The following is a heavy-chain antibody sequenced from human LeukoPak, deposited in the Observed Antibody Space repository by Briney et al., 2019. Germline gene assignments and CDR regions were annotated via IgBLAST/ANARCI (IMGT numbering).Heavy chain of an antibody. CDR1: GFTFGGYW. D-gene: IGHD1-26*01. CDR3: GRALGSPLDY. J-gene: IGHJ4*02. CDR2: ISSDGSST. V-gene: IGHV3-74*01. Sequence: GGSLRLSCAASGFTFGGYWMHWVRQAPGKGLVWVSRISSDGSSTTYADSVRGRFTISRDNAKNTLYLQMNSLRAEDTAVYYCGRALGSPLDYWGQGTLVIVSS.